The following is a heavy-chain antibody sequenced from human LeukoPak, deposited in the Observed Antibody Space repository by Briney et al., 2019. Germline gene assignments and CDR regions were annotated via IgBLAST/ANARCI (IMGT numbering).Heavy chain of an antibody. V-gene: IGHV3-48*02. J-gene: IGHJ6*02. CDR1: GFNLNDYA. Sequence: GGSLRLSCSASGFNLNDYAMNWVRQAPGKGLEWVSYISKASSTMYYADSVRGRFTISRDNGKNSLFLDMKSLRDDDTAVYFCARDENWGSGYYYHALDVWGQGTTVTVSS. CDR3: ARDENWGSGYYYHALDV. D-gene: IGHD7-27*01. CDR2: ISKASSTM.